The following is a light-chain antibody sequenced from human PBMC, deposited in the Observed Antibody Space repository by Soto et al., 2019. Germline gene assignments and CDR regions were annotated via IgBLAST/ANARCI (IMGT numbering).Light chain of an antibody. CDR2: GAS. V-gene: IGKV3-15*01. CDR1: QSVNSN. Sequence: EVVMTQSPATLSLFPGERATLSCRASQSVNSNLAWYQQRPGQAPRLLIFGASTRATGFPARFSGSGSGTEFTLTISGLQSEDFAVYYCQQYNNWPLTFGGGTKVDIK. CDR3: QQYNNWPLT. J-gene: IGKJ4*01.